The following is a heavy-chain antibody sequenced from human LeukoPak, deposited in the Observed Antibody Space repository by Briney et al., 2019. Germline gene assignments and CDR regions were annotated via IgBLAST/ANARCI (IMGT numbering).Heavy chain of an antibody. D-gene: IGHD7-27*01. J-gene: IGHJ4*02. CDR2: IYPGDSDT. CDR3: VRRTTGEYYFDY. CDR1: GYRFTIYW. V-gene: IGHV5-51*01. Sequence: GESLKISCKVSGYRFTIYWIGWVRQTPGRGLEWMGIIYPGDSDTRYSPSFQGQVNISADKSISTAFLQWRSLKASDTAMYYCVRRTTGEYYFDYWGQGTLVTVSS.